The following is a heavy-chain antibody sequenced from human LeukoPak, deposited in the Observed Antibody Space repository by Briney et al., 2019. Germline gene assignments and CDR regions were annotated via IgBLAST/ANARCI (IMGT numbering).Heavy chain of an antibody. J-gene: IGHJ4*02. CDR2: ISSSSSYI. Sequence: GGSLRLSCAASGFTISSYSMNWVRQAPGKGLDWVSSISSSSSYIYYADSVKGRFTISRDNSKNTLYLQMNSLRADDTAVYYCAKVRYQLLIDYWGQGTLVTVSS. V-gene: IGHV3-21*01. CDR3: AKVRYQLLIDY. D-gene: IGHD2-2*01. CDR1: GFTISSYS.